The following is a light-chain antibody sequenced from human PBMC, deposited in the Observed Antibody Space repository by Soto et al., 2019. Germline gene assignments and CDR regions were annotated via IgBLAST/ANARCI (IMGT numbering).Light chain of an antibody. CDR2: GAS. CDR3: QQYNNWPWT. Sequence: EIVMTQSPATLSVPPGGRATLSCRASQSISDTLAWYQQKPGQAPRLLIYGASTRAPGFPARFSGSGSGTDFTLTISSLQSEDFAVYYCQQYNNWPWTFGQGTKVDIK. CDR1: QSISDT. V-gene: IGKV3-15*01. J-gene: IGKJ1*01.